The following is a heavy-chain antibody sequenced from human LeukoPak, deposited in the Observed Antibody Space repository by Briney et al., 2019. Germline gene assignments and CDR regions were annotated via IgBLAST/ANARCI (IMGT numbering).Heavy chain of an antibody. J-gene: IGHJ6*03. CDR2: ISSTSRYI. V-gene: IGHV3-21*01. CDR1: GFTFGSYS. CDR3: STDRSQPLYYYYYMDV. Sequence: PGGSLRLSCAASGFTFGSYSMNWVRQVPGRGLQWVSSISSTSRYIYYADSVKGRFTVSRDNAKNSLSLQMNSLGAEDTAVYYCSTDRSQPLYYYYYMDVWGKGTTVTVSS.